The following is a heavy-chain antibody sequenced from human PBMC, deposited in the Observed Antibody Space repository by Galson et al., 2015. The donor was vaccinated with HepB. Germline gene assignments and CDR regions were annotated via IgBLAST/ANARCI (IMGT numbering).Heavy chain of an antibody. CDR2: IHASGVS. CDR3: ARDSYGGRIGGGAFDI. V-gene: IGHV4-4*07. CDR1: GGSITSNY. Sequence: ETLSLTCTVSGGSITSNYWSWIRQPAGKGLECIGRIHASGVSNYNPSLKSRVTMSVDTSKNQFSLKLSSVTAADTAVYYCARDSYGGRIGGGAFDIWGQGTMVTVSS. D-gene: IGHD3-3*01. J-gene: IGHJ3*02.